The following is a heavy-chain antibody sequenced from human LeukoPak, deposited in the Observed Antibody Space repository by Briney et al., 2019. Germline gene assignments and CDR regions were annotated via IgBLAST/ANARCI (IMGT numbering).Heavy chain of an antibody. CDR1: GYTFTSYD. CDR3: ARAHSLLWFRGRMYYFDY. Sequence: APVKVSCKASGYTFTSYDINWVRQATGQGLEWMGWMNPNSGNTGYAQKFQGRVTMTRNTSISTAYMELSSLRSEDTAVYYCARAHSLLWFRGRMYYFDYWGQGTLVTVSS. J-gene: IGHJ4*02. V-gene: IGHV1-8*01. D-gene: IGHD3-10*01. CDR2: MNPNSGNT.